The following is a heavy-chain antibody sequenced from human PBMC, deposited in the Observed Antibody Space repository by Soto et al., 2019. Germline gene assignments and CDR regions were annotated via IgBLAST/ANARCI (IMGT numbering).Heavy chain of an antibody. CDR3: AKNYFMDV. CDR2: ISRTGDA. D-gene: IGHD3-10*01. V-gene: IGHV3-23*01. J-gene: IGHJ6*03. CDR1: GFIFTNYA. Sequence: EVQLLESGGGLVQPGGSLRLSCAASGFIFTNYAMSWVRQAPGEGLEWVSSISRTGDAHYADSVRGRFTISRDDSKNTLYLQLNSLRAEDTAVYNCAKNYFMDVWGKGTTVTVSS.